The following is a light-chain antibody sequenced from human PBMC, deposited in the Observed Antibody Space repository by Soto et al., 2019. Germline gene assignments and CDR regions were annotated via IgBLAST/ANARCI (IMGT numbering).Light chain of an antibody. J-gene: IGKJ4*01. CDR3: QKYNTAPLT. Sequence: DIRVTQSPPTLSASVGDRVTITCRASQTITTWMAWYQQKPGKVPKLLISGISTLQSGVPSRFSGSGYGTEFTLTISNLQPEDVATYYCQKYNTAPLTFGGGTKVDIK. CDR1: QTITTW. V-gene: IGKV1-27*01. CDR2: GIS.